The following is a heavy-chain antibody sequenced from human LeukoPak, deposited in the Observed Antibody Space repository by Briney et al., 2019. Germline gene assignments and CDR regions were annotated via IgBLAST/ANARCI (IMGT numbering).Heavy chain of an antibody. CDR1: GFTFSSYG. V-gene: IGHV3-30*18. CDR2: ISYDGSNK. Sequence: GGSLRLSCVASGFTFSSYGMHWVRQAPGKGLEWVAVISYDGSNKYYADSVKGRFTISRDNSKNTLYLQMNSLRAEDTAVYYCAKDAATTYYYYGMDVWGQGTTVTVSS. J-gene: IGHJ6*02. D-gene: IGHD2-15*01. CDR3: AKDAATTYYYYGMDV.